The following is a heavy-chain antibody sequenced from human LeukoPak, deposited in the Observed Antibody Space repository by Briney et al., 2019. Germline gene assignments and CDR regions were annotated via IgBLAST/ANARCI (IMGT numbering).Heavy chain of an antibody. D-gene: IGHD6-13*01. CDR2: ISGSGGST. Sequence: GGSLRLSCAASGFTFSSYAMSWVRQAPGKGLEWVSAISGSGGSTYYADSVKGRFTVSRDNSKNTLYLQMNSLRAEDTAVYYCAKAPSSWDHEYFDYWGQGTLVTVSS. J-gene: IGHJ4*02. CDR3: AKAPSSWDHEYFDY. CDR1: GFTFSSYA. V-gene: IGHV3-23*01.